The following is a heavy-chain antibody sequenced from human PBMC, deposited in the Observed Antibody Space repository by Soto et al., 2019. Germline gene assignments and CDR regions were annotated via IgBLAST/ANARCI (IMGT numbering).Heavy chain of an antibody. J-gene: IGHJ4*02. Sequence: EVQLVESGGGLVQPGGSLRVSCAASGFTFSTYSMNWVRQAPGKGLEWVSYISTSSSTIYYADSVKGRFTISRDNAKNSLYLQMNSLRDEDTAVYYCARGGPYYYDSRYSDYWGQGTLVTVSS. CDR1: GFTFSTYS. V-gene: IGHV3-48*02. CDR3: ARGGPYYYDSRYSDY. CDR2: ISTSSSTI. D-gene: IGHD3-22*01.